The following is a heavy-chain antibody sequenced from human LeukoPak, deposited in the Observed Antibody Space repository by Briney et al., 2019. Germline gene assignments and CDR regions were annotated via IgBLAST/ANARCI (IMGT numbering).Heavy chain of an antibody. CDR3: ARVGRITIFGVANDY. J-gene: IGHJ4*02. CDR2: INHSGST. CDR1: GVSFSGYY. D-gene: IGHD3-3*01. V-gene: IGHV4-34*01. Sequence: PSETLSLTCAVYGVSFSGYYWSWIRQPPGKGLEWIGEINHSGSTNYNPSLKSRVTISVDTSKNQFSLKLSSVTAADTAVYYCARVGRITIFGVANDYWGQGTLVTVSS.